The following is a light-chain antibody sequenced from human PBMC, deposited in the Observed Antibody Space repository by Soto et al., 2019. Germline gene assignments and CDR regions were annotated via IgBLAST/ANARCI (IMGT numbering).Light chain of an antibody. J-gene: IGKJ5*01. CDR2: GAS. CDR1: QSLFSN. CDR3: QQYHNWPLT. Sequence: EIVMTQSPATLSVSPGERATLSCRASQSLFSNLAWYQQKPGQAPRLLFYGASTRATGIPAWVSGSGSGTEFTLTISSLQSEDFAVYYCQQYHNWPLTFGQGTRLEIK. V-gene: IGKV3D-15*01.